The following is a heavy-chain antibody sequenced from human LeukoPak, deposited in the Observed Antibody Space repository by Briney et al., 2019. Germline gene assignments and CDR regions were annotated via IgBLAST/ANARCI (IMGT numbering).Heavy chain of an antibody. Sequence: PSETLSLTCTVSVCSISSSSYYWGWIRQPPGKGLEWIGRIYYSGSTYYNPSLKSRVTISVDTSKNQFSLKLSSVTAADTAVYYCAIFSFYYYGMDVWGQGTTVTVSS. CDR3: AIFSFYYYGMDV. J-gene: IGHJ6*02. CDR2: IYYSGST. CDR1: VCSISSSSYY. V-gene: IGHV4-39*01. D-gene: IGHD3-3*01.